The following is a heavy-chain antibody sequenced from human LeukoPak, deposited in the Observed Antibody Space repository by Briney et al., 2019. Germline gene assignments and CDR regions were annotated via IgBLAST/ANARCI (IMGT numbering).Heavy chain of an antibody. Sequence: ASVKVSCKASGYTFTSYGISWVRQAPGQGLEWMGWISAYNGNTNYAQKLQGRVTMTTDTSTSTAYMELRSLRSDDTAVYYCAGSRRAPNWFDSWGQGTLVTVSS. CDR2: ISAYNGNT. CDR1: GYTFTSYG. V-gene: IGHV1-18*01. CDR3: AGSRRAPNWFDS. J-gene: IGHJ5*01.